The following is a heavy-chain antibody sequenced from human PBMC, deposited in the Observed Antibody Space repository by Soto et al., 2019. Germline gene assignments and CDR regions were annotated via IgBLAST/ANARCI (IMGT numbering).Heavy chain of an antibody. Sequence: QITLKESGPTLVKPTQTLTLTCTFSGFSLSTSGVAVGWIRQPPGKALEWLAVIYWDDDKRYSPSLKSRLTITKDTSKNQVVLTMTNMDPVDTATYYCAHRLGVDYGDCSFDYWGQGTLVTVSS. V-gene: IGHV2-5*02. CDR3: AHRLGVDYGDCSFDY. J-gene: IGHJ4*02. D-gene: IGHD4-17*01. CDR2: IYWDDDK. CDR1: GFSLSTSGVA.